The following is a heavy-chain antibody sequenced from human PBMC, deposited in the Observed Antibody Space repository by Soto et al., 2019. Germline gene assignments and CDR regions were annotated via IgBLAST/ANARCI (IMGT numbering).Heavy chain of an antibody. CDR2: IAYDGSNK. CDR3: VKDAWGYSYFDY. D-gene: IGHD5-18*01. Sequence: QVQLVESGGGVVQPGRSLRLSCAASGFTFSSYGMHWVRQAPGKGLEWVAVIAYDGSNKYYADSVKGRFTISRDNSKHMLYLQMNSLTAEDTAVYYCVKDAWGYSYFDYWGQGTLVTVSS. CDR1: GFTFSSYG. J-gene: IGHJ4*02. V-gene: IGHV3-30*18.